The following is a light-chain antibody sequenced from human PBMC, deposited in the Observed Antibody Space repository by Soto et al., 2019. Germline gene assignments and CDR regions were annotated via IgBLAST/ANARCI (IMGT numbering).Light chain of an antibody. V-gene: IGKV3-15*01. J-gene: IGKJ1*01. CDR2: GAS. CDR1: QSVSSN. CDR3: QQYNNWPPKWT. Sequence: EIVMTQSPATLSVSPGERATISCRASQSVSSNLAWYQQKPGQAPRLLIYGASTMATGIPARFSGSGSGTEFTLTISSLQSEDFAVYYCQQYNNWPPKWTFGQGTKVEIK.